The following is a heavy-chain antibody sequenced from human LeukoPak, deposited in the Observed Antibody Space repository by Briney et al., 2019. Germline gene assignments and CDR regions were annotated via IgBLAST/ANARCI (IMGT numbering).Heavy chain of an antibody. J-gene: IGHJ4*02. V-gene: IGHV3-30*03. CDR3: ARVLSGSYDNYFDY. CDR1: GFTSNTYE. CDR2: ISYDGSNK. D-gene: IGHD1-26*01. Sequence: GGSLRLSCVASGFTSNTYEVIWVRQAPGKGLEWVAVISYDGSNKYYVDYVKGRFTISRDNSKNTLYLQMNSLKAEDTAVYYCARVLSGSYDNYFDYWGQGTLVTVSS.